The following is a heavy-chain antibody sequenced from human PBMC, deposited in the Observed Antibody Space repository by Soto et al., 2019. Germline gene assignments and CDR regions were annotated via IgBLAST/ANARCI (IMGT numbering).Heavy chain of an antibody. CDR2: ISTYNGNT. CDR3: AREGYCSSGSCALYSHEYFGMDV. CDR1: GYTFDRYG. V-gene: IGHV1-18*01. J-gene: IGHJ6*02. Sequence: QVQLVQSGAEVKKPGASVKVSCKASGYTFDRYGISWVRQAPGQGLEWMGWISTYNGNTNYAQKLKGRVTMTTDTFTSTAYMELWSLTSDDTAVYYCAREGYCSSGSCALYSHEYFGMDVWGQGTTVTVSS. D-gene: IGHD2-15*01.